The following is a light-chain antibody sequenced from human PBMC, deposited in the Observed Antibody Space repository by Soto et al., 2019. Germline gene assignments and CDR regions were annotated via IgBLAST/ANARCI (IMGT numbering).Light chain of an antibody. CDR3: QQYDAWPLT. CDR1: QNIHNH. J-gene: IGKJ4*01. V-gene: IGKV3-15*01. Sequence: DKLMSQSPATLSVSPGERVTLSCRASQNIHNHMSWFHQKPGQTPRLLIYDAIIRAPGVPARFSGSWSGTEFPVTINSLHSEDFAVYYCQQYDAWPLTFGGGTKLEIK. CDR2: DAI.